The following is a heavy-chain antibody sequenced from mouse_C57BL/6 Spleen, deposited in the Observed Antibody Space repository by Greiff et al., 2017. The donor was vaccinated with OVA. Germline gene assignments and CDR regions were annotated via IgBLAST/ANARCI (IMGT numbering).Heavy chain of an antibody. CDR1: GFTIKNTY. D-gene: IGHD1-1*02. V-gene: IGHV14-3*01. CDR3: ARSSYGDY. Sequence: VQLQQSVAELVRPGASVKLSCTASGFTIKNTYMHWVKQRPEQGLEWIGRIDPANGNTKYAPKFQGKATITADTSSNTAYLQLSSLTSEDTAIYYCARSSYGDYWGQGTTLTVSS. J-gene: IGHJ2*01. CDR2: IDPANGNT.